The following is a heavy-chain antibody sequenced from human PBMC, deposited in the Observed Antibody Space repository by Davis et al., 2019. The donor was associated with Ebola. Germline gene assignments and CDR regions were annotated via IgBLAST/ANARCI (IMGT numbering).Heavy chain of an antibody. Sequence: SETLSLTCTVSGGSITSQFWSWIRQPPGKGLEWIGYIDYTGNTNYNPSLESRVTISVDTSKNQFSLSLTSVTAADTAVYYCARDRDEYDRSGYYWFHYMDVWGKGTTVIVSS. D-gene: IGHD3-22*01. V-gene: IGHV4-59*11. J-gene: IGHJ6*03. CDR2: IDYTGNT. CDR3: ARDRDEYDRSGYYWFHYMDV. CDR1: GGSITSQF.